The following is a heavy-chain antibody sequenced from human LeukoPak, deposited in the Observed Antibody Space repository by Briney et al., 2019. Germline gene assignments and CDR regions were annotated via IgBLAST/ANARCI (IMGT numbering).Heavy chain of an antibody. J-gene: IGHJ6*02. Sequence: SETLPLTCSVSGGSISTYYWSWIRQPPGKGLEWIGYIYYSGSTNYNPSLKSRVIISVDTSKNQFSLDLTSVTAADSAVYFCARSYSNFYYGMDVWGQGTTVTVSS. D-gene: IGHD4-11*01. CDR3: ARSYSNFYYGMDV. V-gene: IGHV4-59*01. CDR1: GGSISTYY. CDR2: IYYSGST.